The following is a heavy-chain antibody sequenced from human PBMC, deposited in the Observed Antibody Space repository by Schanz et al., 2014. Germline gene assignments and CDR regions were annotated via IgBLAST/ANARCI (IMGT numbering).Heavy chain of an antibody. CDR1: GFTFSTYA. J-gene: IGHJ4*02. Sequence: EVQLVESGGGLVQPGGSLRLSCAASGFTFSTYAMSWVRQAPGKGLEWVSALSGSGGSTYYADSVKGRFTISRDNSKNTLYLQMNSLRAEDTAVYYCAKQIHYDILTGTRNWGQGTLVTVSS. D-gene: IGHD3-9*01. V-gene: IGHV3-23*04. CDR2: LSGSGGST. CDR3: AKQIHYDILTGTRN.